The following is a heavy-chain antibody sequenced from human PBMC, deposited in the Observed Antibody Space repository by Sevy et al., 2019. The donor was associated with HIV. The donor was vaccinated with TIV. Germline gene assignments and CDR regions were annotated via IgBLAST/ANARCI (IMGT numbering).Heavy chain of an antibody. CDR2: ISGSGDNR. CDR3: AKDLSGWSDP. J-gene: IGHJ5*02. D-gene: IGHD1-26*01. V-gene: IGHV3-23*01. CDR1: GFTFSTFG. Sequence: GESLKISCAASGFTFSTFGMRWVRQAPGKGLEWVSSISGSGDNRFYVGSVRGRFTISRDISKNTLYLQLNSLRAEDSAIYYCAKDLSGWSDPWGQGTLVTVSS.